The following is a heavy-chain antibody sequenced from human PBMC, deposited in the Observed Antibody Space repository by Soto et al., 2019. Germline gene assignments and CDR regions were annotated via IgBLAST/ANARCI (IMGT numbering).Heavy chain of an antibody. CDR2: ISSSGSTI. V-gene: IGHV3-11*01. CDR3: ARDPREYYFDY. Sequence: QVQLVESGGGLVKSGGSLTLSCAASGLTFSDYYMSWIRQAPGKGLEWVSYISSSGSTIYYADSVKGRFTISRENAKNSLYLQMNSLRAEDTAVDYCARDPREYYFDYWGQGTLVTVSS. CDR1: GLTFSDYY. J-gene: IGHJ4*02.